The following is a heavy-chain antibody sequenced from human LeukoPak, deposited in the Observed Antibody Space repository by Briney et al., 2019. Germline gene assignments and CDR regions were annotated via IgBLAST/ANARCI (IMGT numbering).Heavy chain of an antibody. D-gene: IGHD5-24*01. J-gene: IGHJ2*01. V-gene: IGHV4-59*01. CDR1: GGSISSYY. CDR2: IYYSGST. CDR3: GRWLQPPPYWYFDL. Sequence: PSETLSLTCTVSGGSISSYYWSWIRQPPGKGLEWIGYIYYSGSTNYNPSLKSRVTISVDTSKNQFSLKLSSVTAADTAVYYCGRWLQPPPYWYFDLWGRGTLVTVSS.